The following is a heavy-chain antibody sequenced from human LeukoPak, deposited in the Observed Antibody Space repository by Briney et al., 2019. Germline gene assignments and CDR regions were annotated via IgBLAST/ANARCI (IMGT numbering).Heavy chain of an antibody. CDR1: GFTVSTNY. CDR3: ARDMTTETTGDY. D-gene: IGHD4-17*01. Sequence: GGSLRLSCAASGFTVSTNYMSWVRRAPGKGLEGVSVIYSGGNTYYVDSVKGRFTISRDNSKNTLYLQMNRLTAEDTAVYYCARDMTTETTGDYWGQGTLVTVSS. J-gene: IGHJ4*02. CDR2: IYSGGNT. V-gene: IGHV3-66*01.